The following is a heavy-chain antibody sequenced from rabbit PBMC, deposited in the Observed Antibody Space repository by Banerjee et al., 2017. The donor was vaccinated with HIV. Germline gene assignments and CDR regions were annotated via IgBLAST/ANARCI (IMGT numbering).Heavy chain of an antibody. CDR1: GFDISSYH. CDR2: IYANSGSA. CDR3: ARDLAGVIGWNFNL. J-gene: IGHJ4*01. V-gene: IGHV1S40*01. D-gene: IGHD4-1*01. Sequence: QSLEESGGDLVKPGASLTLTCTASGFDISSYHISWVRQAPGKGLEWIGIIYANSGSAAYASWVNGRFTISKTSSTTVTLQMTSLTAADTATYFCARDLAGVIGWNFNLWGPGTLVTVS.